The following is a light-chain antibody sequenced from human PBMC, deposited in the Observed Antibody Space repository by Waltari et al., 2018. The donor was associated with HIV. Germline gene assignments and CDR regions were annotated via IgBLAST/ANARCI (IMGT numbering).Light chain of an antibody. J-gene: IGKJ1*01. CDR2: QAS. CDR3: QQYNSLPWT. CDR1: PTVNKW. V-gene: IGKV1-5*03. Sequence: DIQLTQSPSTRSTSVGGRVIITFRARPTVNKWLAWYHQKQGRAPRVILYQASTLENGVPSRFSGSASGVDFTLNISSLQPEDLGTYYCQQYNSLPWTFGQGTRV.